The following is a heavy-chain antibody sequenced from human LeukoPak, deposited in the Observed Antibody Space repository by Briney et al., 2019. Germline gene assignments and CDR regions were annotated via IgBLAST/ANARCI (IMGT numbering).Heavy chain of an antibody. V-gene: IGHV3-15*01. CDR1: GFTVSSNY. CDR3: TTGANLMVRGVITLRAPWGY. Sequence: PGGSLRLSCAASGFTVSSNYMSWVRQAPGKGLEWVGRIKSKTDGGTTDYAAPVKGRFTISRDDSKNTLYLQMNSLKTEDTAVYYCTTGANLMVRGVITLRAPWGYWGQGTLVTVSS. J-gene: IGHJ4*02. CDR2: IKSKTDGGTT. D-gene: IGHD3-10*01.